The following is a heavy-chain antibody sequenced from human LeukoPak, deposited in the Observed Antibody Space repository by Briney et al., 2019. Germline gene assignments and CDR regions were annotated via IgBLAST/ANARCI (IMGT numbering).Heavy chain of an antibody. Sequence: SETLSLTCTVSGASISSHYWSWIRQPPGKGLECIGYIFYSGSTNYNPSLKSRVTISVDTSKNQLSLKLSSVTAADTAVSYCARGSSGYYSYWGQGTLVTVSS. CDR3: ARGSSGYYSY. CDR1: GASISSHY. D-gene: IGHD3-22*01. J-gene: IGHJ4*02. CDR2: IFYSGST. V-gene: IGHV4-59*11.